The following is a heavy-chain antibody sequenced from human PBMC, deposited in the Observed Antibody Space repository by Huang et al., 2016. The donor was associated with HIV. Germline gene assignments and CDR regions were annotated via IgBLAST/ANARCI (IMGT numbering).Heavy chain of an antibody. J-gene: IGHJ3*01. CDR2: LNPGNGLI. D-gene: IGHD2-2*03. V-gene: IGHV1-3*01. CDR1: GYIFTTYS. CDR3: ARAARGDGYHGAFDV. Sequence: QVQLVQSGAEFKKPGASLKLSCAASGYIFTTYSMNWFRRVPGQSLQWLGWLNPGNGLIPVLQSFNGRVILSRDLAAATVYMQLSGLTADDTATYFCARAARGDGYHGAFDVWGQGTMVT.